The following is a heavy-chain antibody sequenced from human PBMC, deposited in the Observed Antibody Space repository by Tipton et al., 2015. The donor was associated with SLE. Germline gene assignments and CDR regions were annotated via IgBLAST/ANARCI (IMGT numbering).Heavy chain of an antibody. Sequence: TLSLTCTVSGGSINVGSSSWSWIRQSAGKGLEWIWRIYSSGSTIYNPSLKSRVTISADTPKNQFSLNLSSVTAADTAVYYCASPLYCSGGSCTDYWGQGTLVTVSS. D-gene: IGHD2-15*01. CDR2: IYSSGST. CDR3: ASPLYCSGGSCTDY. J-gene: IGHJ4*02. CDR1: GGSINVGSSS. V-gene: IGHV4-61*02.